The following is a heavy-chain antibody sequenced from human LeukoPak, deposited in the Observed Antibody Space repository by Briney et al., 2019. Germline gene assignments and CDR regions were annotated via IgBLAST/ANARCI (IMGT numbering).Heavy chain of an antibody. Sequence: IPSETLSLTCTVSGGSISSYYWSWIRQPAGKGLEWIGRIYTSGSTNYNPSLKSRVTISVDTSKNQFSLKLSSVTAADTAVYYCARRGPMIARAPFDYWGQGTLVTVSS. D-gene: IGHD3-22*01. CDR2: IYTSGST. J-gene: IGHJ4*02. CDR3: ARRGPMIARAPFDY. V-gene: IGHV4-4*07. CDR1: GGSISSYY.